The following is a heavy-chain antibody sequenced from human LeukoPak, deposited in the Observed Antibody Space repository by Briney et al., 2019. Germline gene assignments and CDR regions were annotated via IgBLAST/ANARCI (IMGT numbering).Heavy chain of an antibody. Sequence: SETLSLTCTVSGGSISSYYWSWIRQPPGRGLEWIGYIYYSGSTNYNHSLKSRVTISVDTSKNQFSLKLSSVTAADTAVYYCARESGYSYGLGYWGQGTLVTVSS. D-gene: IGHD5-18*01. CDR2: IYYSGST. CDR3: ARESGYSYGLGY. CDR1: GGSISSYY. V-gene: IGHV4-59*01. J-gene: IGHJ4*02.